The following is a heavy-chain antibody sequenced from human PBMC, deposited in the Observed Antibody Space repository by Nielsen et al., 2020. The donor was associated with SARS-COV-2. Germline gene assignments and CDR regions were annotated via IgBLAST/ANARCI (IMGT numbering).Heavy chain of an antibody. CDR2: IDWINDK. J-gene: IGHJ6*02. CDR3: ARTPVLLWSGEGIWGGLDG. D-gene: IGHD3-10*01. V-gene: IGHV2-70*11. CDR1: GFSLSTTGMC. Sequence: SGPSLVNPTQTLTLPCTFSGFSLSTTGMCGSWIRLPPLNVLEWLSRIDWINDKYYSTSLKTRLTISKDTSQDQVALTMTNRDPVDTATYYCARTPVLLWSGEGIWGGLDGWGQGTTGTVSS.